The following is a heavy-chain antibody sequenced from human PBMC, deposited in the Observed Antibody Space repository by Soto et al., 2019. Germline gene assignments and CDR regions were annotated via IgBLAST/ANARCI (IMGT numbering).Heavy chain of an antibody. D-gene: IGHD3-10*02. CDR1: GFTFDDYA. J-gene: IGHJ4*02. CDR3: AKDNVDGDFDY. V-gene: IGHV3-9*01. CDR2: ISWNSGSI. Sequence: DVQLVESGGGLVQPGRSLRLSCAASGFTFDDYAMHWVRQAPGKGLEWVSGISWNSGSIGYADSVKGRFTISRDNAKNSLYLQMNSLRAEDTALYYCAKDNVDGDFDYWGQGTLVTVSS.